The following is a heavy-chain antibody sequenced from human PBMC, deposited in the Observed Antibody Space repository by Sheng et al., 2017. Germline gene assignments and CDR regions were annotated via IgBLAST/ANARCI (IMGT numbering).Heavy chain of an antibody. J-gene: IGHJ6*02. V-gene: IGHV1-69*13. CDR3: VRERTARLPSGIPDFYYGMDV. CDR2: FIPTLGTT. CDR1: GGTFSNYA. Sequence: QVQLVQSGPEVKNPGSSVKVSCKASGGTFSNYAISWVRQAPGQGLVWMGGFIPTLGTTNKAQKFQDRVTITADESASSAYMELRSLRSEDTAVYYCVRERTARLPSGIPDFYYGMDVWGQGTTVTVSS. D-gene: IGHD3-10*01.